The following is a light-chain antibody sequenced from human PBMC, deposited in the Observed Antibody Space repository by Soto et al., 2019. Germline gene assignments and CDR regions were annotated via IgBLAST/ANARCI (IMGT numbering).Light chain of an antibody. CDR3: LQDYNYPWT. CDR1: QGIRND. CDR2: AAS. Sequence: AIQMTQSPSSLSASVGDRVSITCRASQGIRNDLGWYQVKAGKAPKLLIYAASSLQSGVPPRFSGSGSGTEFTLPISSLQPEDFATYYCLQDYNYPWTFGQGTTVEIK. V-gene: IGKV1-6*01. J-gene: IGKJ1*01.